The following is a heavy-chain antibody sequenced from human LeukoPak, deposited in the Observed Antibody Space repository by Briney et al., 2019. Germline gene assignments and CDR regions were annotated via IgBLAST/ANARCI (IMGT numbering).Heavy chain of an antibody. V-gene: IGHV4-61*01. D-gene: IGHD3-10*01. J-gene: IGHJ4*02. CDR3: ARDSIAPKTYYYGSGSLDYFDY. CDR1: GGSVSSGSYY. CDR2: IYYSGST. Sequence: PSETLSLTCTVSGGSVSSGSYYWSWIRQPPGKGLEWIGYIYYSGSTNYNPSLKSRVTISVDTSKNQFSLKLGSVTAADTAVYYCARDSIAPKTYYYGSGSLDYFDYWGQGTLVTVSS.